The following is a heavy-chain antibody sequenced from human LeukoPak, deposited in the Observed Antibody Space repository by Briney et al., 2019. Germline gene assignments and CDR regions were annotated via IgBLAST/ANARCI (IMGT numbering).Heavy chain of an antibody. CDR2: ISGSGGST. Sequence: QSGGSLRLSCAASGFTFSSYAMSWVRQAPGKGLEWVSAISGSGGSTYYADSVKGRFTISRDNSKNTLYLQMNSLRAEDTAVYYCATGRGQVVITSLDYWGQGTLVTVSS. CDR3: ATGRGQVVITSLDY. D-gene: IGHD3-22*01. CDR1: GFTFSSYA. V-gene: IGHV3-23*01. J-gene: IGHJ4*02.